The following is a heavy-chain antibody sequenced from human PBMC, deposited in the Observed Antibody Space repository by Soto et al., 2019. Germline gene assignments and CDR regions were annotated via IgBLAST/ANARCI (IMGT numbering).Heavy chain of an antibody. CDR1: GGTFSSYA. CDR3: ARDYPQSGSFDY. CDR2: IIPILGIA. D-gene: IGHD1-26*01. J-gene: IGHJ4*02. Sequence: ASVKVSCKASGGTFSSYAISWVRQAPGQGLEWMGGIIPILGIANYVQKFQGRVTITADKSTSTAYMELSSLRSEDTAVYYCARDYPQSGSFDYWGQGTLVTVSS. V-gene: IGHV1-69*10.